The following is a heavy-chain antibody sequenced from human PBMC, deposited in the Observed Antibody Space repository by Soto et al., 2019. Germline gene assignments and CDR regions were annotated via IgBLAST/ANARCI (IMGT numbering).Heavy chain of an antibody. Sequence: GGSLRLSCVASGFTFSTHAMNWVRQAPGKGLEWVSGISESGDDTQYAVSVKGRFTISRDNAKSTLFLQMNSLRVEDTAVYYCAREMERLFDFDYWGQGT. CDR1: GFTFSTHA. V-gene: IGHV3-23*01. D-gene: IGHD1-1*01. J-gene: IGHJ4*02. CDR3: AREMERLFDFDY. CDR2: ISESGDDT.